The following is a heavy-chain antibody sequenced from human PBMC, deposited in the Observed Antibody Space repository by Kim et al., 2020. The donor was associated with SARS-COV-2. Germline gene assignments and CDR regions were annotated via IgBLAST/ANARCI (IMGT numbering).Heavy chain of an antibody. CDR3: ASYGDYVAYYGMDV. CDR2: ISGSGGST. Sequence: GGSLRLSCAASGFTFSSYAMSWVRQAPGKGLEWVSAISGSGGSTYYADSVKGRFTISRDNSKNTLYLQMNSLRAEDTAVYYCASYGDYVAYYGMDVWGQGTTVTVSS. J-gene: IGHJ6*02. V-gene: IGHV3-23*01. CDR1: GFTFSSYA. D-gene: IGHD4-17*01.